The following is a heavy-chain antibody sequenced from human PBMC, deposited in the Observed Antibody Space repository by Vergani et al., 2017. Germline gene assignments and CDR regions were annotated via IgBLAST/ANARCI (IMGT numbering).Heavy chain of an antibody. D-gene: IGHD1-26*01. CDR2: INPIDSKI. V-gene: IGHV5-51*01. CDR1: ESSFISNE. J-gene: IGHJ4*02. Sequence: EVMLVQSGAEVKKPGESLKISCKYSESSFISNEIAWVRQMSGKGLQWMGNINPIDSKIAYSPSFQGQAIMSLDKSITTAYLQWRSHKASDTAIYYCTRHVPWGHVACLHFDHWGQGTQVTVSS. CDR3: TRHVPWGHVACLHFDH.